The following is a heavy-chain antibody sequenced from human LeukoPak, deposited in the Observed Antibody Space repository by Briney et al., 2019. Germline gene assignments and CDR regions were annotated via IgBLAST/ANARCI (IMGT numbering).Heavy chain of an antibody. CDR3: ARDIALERIEY. CDR2: ISSDGSST. Sequence: GGSLRLSCAASGFSFSSYWMHWVRQAPGKGLVCVSRISSDGSSTTYADSVKGRFTISRDNAKNTVYLQMNSLRAEDTAVYYCARDIALERIEYWGQGTLVTVSS. D-gene: IGHD2/OR15-2a*01. J-gene: IGHJ4*02. V-gene: IGHV3-74*03. CDR1: GFSFSSYW.